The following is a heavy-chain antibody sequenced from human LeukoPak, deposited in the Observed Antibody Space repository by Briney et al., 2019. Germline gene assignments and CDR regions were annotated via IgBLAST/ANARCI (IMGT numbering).Heavy chain of an antibody. D-gene: IGHD5-24*01. CDR2: INGDGSST. CDR1: GFTFSSCW. Sequence: GGSLRFSCAASGFTFSSCWMHWVRQAPGKGLVWVSRINGDGSSTTYADSVRGRFTISRDNAKNTLYLQMNSLRDEDTAVYYCARVGGYNSYFDYWGQGSLVTVSS. V-gene: IGHV3-74*03. J-gene: IGHJ4*02. CDR3: ARVGGYNSYFDY.